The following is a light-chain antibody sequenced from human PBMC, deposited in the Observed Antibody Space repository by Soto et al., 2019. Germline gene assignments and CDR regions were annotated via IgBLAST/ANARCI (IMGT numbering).Light chain of an antibody. V-gene: IGKV1-39*01. Sequence: DIQMTQSPSSLSASVGDRVTITCRASQNIRNYLNWYQQRPGKTPNLLVYAASNLRSGVPSRFSGSGSGTDFTLNISSLQPEDFATYYCQQLHSTSSYTFGQGTRVDIK. CDR3: QQLHSTSSYT. CDR1: QNIRNY. CDR2: AAS. J-gene: IGKJ2*01.